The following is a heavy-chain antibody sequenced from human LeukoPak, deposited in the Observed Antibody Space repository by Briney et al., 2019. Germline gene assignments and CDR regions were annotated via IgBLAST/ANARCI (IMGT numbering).Heavy chain of an antibody. CDR2: ISSSSSYI. CDR3: ARVHYYDSSGYYA. V-gene: IGHV3-21*01. J-gene: IGHJ5*02. D-gene: IGHD3-22*01. Sequence: GGSLRLSCAASGFSFDDYDMSWVRQAPGKGLEWVSSISSSSSYIYYADSVKGRFAISRDNAKNSLYLQMNSLRAEDTAVYYCARVHYYDSSGYYAWGQGTLVTVSS. CDR1: GFSFDDYD.